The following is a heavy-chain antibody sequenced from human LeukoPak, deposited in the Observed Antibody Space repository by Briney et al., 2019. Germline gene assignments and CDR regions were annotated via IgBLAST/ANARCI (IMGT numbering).Heavy chain of an antibody. V-gene: IGHV3-7*01. CDR2: IKQDGSEK. CDR1: GFTFSSYW. J-gene: IGHJ4*02. D-gene: IGHD3-10*01. Sequence: GGSLRLSCAASGFTFSSYWMSWVRQAPGKGLEWVANIKQDGSEKYYVDSVKGRFTISRDNAKNSLYLQMNSLRAEDTAVYYCARDLIRAGPNFDYWGQGTLVTVSS. CDR3: ARDLIRAGPNFDY.